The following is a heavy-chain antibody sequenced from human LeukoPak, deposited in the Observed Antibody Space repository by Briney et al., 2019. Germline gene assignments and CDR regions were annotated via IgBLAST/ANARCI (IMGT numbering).Heavy chain of an antibody. D-gene: IGHD6-13*01. CDR3: AKGGEQRLVRISFDY. Sequence: GSLRLSCAASGFIFSGYGMHWVRQAPGKGLEWVAVISYDGSNKYYADSVKGRFTISRDNSKNTLYLQMNSLRAGDTAVYYCAKGGEQRLVRISFDYWGQGTLVTVSS. CDR1: GFIFSGYG. J-gene: IGHJ4*02. V-gene: IGHV3-30*18. CDR2: ISYDGSNK.